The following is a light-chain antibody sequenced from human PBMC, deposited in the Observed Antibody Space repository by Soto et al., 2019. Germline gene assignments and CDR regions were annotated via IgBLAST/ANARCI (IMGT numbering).Light chain of an antibody. CDR2: DVT. V-gene: IGLV2-14*03. J-gene: IGLJ2*01. CDR3: CSYTTSSTVV. Sequence: QSALTQPASVSGSPGQSITISCTGSFSDVGPHDYVSWYQQHPGKAPKLVIYDVTNRPSGVSSRFSGSKSGNTASLTISGLQAEDEADYYCCSYTTSSTVVFGGGTKLTVL. CDR1: FSDVGPHDY.